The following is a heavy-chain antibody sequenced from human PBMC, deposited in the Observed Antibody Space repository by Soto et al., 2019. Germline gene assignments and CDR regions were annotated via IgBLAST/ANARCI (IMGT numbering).Heavy chain of an antibody. CDR2: ISSSSSTI. J-gene: IGHJ4*02. CDR1: GFTFSSYS. D-gene: IGHD3-22*01. Sequence: PGGSLRLSCAASGFTFSSYSMNWVRQAPGKGLEWVSYISSSSSTIYYADSVKGRFTISRDNAKNSLYLQMNSLRDEDTAVYYCARDAQTYYYDSSGYYGPLCQYWGQGTLVTVSS. V-gene: IGHV3-48*02. CDR3: ARDAQTYYYDSSGYYGPLCQY.